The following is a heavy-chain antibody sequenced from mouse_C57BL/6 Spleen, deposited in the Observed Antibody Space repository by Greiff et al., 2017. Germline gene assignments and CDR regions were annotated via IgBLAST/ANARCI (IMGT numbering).Heavy chain of an antibody. J-gene: IGHJ2*01. D-gene: IGHD1-1*01. CDR2: IDPSDSET. CDR3: ASYYYGSSYNGDYFDY. Sequence: QVQLKQPGAELVRPGSSVKLSCKASGYTFTSYWMHWVKQRPIQGLEWIGNIDPSDSETHYNQKFKDKATLTGDKSSSTAYMQLSSLTSEDSAVYYCASYYYGSSYNGDYFDYWGQGTTLTVSS. CDR1: GYTFTSYW. V-gene: IGHV1-52*01.